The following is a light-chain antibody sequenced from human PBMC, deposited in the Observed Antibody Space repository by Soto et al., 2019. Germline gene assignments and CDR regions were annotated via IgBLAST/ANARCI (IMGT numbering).Light chain of an antibody. V-gene: IGLV2-23*02. Sequence: QSVLPQPASVSGSPGQSITISCTGTSRDIGTSNLVSWYQQYPGKAPKLMIYEVTKRPSGISSRFSGSKSGNTASLTISGLQPEDEADLYCFSYTGISTSLFVFGTGTKVTVL. CDR1: SRDIGTSNL. CDR3: FSYTGISTSLFV. CDR2: EVT. J-gene: IGLJ1*01.